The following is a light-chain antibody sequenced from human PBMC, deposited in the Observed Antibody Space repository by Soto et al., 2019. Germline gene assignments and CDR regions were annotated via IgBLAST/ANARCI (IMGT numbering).Light chain of an antibody. Sequence: EIVLTQSPGTLSLSPGERATLSCRASQSVSSSYLAWYQQKPGQAPRLLIYGASSRATGIPDRFSGSGAGTDFTLTISRLEPEDFAVYFCQQYNNFPPDTFGQGTKLEIK. J-gene: IGKJ2*01. V-gene: IGKV3-20*01. CDR3: QQYNNFPPDT. CDR2: GAS. CDR1: QSVSSSY.